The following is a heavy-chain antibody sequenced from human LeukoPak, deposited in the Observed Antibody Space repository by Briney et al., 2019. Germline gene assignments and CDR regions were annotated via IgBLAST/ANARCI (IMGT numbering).Heavy chain of an antibody. CDR1: GFTFSSDA. Sequence: GGSLRLSCAASGFTFSSDAMSWVRQAPGKGLEWVAFIRYDGSNKFYADSVKGRFTISRDTSKNTVYLQMNSLRPEDTALYYCAKDRVLWYDSSGYYSPDFWGQGTLVTVSS. V-gene: IGHV3-30*02. CDR2: IRYDGSNK. D-gene: IGHD3-22*01. J-gene: IGHJ4*02. CDR3: AKDRVLWYDSSGYYSPDF.